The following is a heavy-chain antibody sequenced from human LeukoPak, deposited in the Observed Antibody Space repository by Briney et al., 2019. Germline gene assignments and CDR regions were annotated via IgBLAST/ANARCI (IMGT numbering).Heavy chain of an antibody. V-gene: IGHV1-8*01. CDR3: ARLGYFYYYYYMDV. Sequence: ASVKVSCKASGYTFTSYDINWVRQATGQGLEWMGWMNPNSGNTGYAQKFQGRVTMTRNTSISTAYMELSSLRSEDTAVYYCARLGYFYYYYYMDVWGKGTTVIVSS. D-gene: IGHD5-18*01. CDR2: MNPNSGNT. CDR1: GYTFTSYD. J-gene: IGHJ6*03.